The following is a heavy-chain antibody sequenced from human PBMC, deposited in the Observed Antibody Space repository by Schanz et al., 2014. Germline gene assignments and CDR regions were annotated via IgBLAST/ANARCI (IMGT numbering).Heavy chain of an antibody. CDR1: GYTLSAYS. V-gene: IGHV1-18*01. CDR2: ISTSNGNT. Sequence: QVQLVQSGTQVKKPGASVKVSCKASGYTLSAYSLHWVRQAPGQGLEWMGWISTSNGNTNYIQKHKERVTMHTDASTSTAYMERTSLRARDTAVYDYARGEYSGGWYDRDIARLDYWGQGTLVTVSS. J-gene: IGHJ4*02. D-gene: IGHD6-19*01. CDR3: ARGEYSGGWYDRDIARLDY.